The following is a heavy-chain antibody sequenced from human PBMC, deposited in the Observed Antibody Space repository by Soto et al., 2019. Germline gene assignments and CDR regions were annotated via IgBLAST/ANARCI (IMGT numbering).Heavy chain of an antibody. V-gene: IGHV3-23*01. D-gene: IGHD5-12*01. CDR2: ISGSGGRT. Sequence: EVQLLESGGGLVQPGGSLRLSCAASGFTFSSYAMSWVRQAPGKGLEWVSAISGSGGRTYYADSVKGRFTISRDNSKNTLDLQMSSLRAEDTAVYYCAKDMREGYDLENRDYWGEGTLVIVSS. CDR1: GFTFSSYA. CDR3: AKDMREGYDLENRDY. J-gene: IGHJ4*02.